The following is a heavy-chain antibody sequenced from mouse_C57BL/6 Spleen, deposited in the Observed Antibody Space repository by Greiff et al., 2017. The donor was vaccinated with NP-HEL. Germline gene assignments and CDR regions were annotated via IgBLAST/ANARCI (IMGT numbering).Heavy chain of an antibody. J-gene: IGHJ3*01. CDR2: IWSGGST. Sequence: QVQLQQSGPGLVQPSQSLSITCTVSGFSLTSYGVHWVRQSPGKGLEWLGVIWSGGSTDYNAAFISRLSISKDNSKSQVFFKMNSLQADDTAIYYCAREGLRRGAWFAYWGQGTLVTVSA. D-gene: IGHD2-2*01. CDR1: GFSLTSYG. V-gene: IGHV2-2*01. CDR3: AREGLRRGAWFAY.